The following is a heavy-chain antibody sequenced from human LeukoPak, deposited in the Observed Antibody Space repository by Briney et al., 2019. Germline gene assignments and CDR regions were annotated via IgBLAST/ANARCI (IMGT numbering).Heavy chain of an antibody. Sequence: SETLSLTCTVSGDSISSYYWSWIRQSPGKGLEWIGYINYSGSTNYNPSLKSRVTISVDTSKNQFSLKLSSVTAADTAVYYCARHYGSKSQFDYWGQGTLITVSS. D-gene: IGHD2-2*01. CDR1: GDSISSYY. CDR3: ARHYGSKSQFDY. CDR2: INYSGST. V-gene: IGHV4-59*08. J-gene: IGHJ4*02.